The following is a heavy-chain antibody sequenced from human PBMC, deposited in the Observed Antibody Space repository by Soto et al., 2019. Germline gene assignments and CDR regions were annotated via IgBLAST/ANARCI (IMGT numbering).Heavy chain of an antibody. CDR2: IWFDGSDK. J-gene: IGHJ3*02. V-gene: IGHV3-33*01. CDR1: GFTFSSYG. D-gene: IGHD2-2*01. Sequence: SLRLSCAASGFTFSSYGMHWVRQAPGKGLEWVALIWFDGSDKYYADSVKGRFTISRDNSKNTLYLQMNSLRADDTAVYYCARLYCSSTSCYSVGACDIWGHGTMVTVSS. CDR3: ARLYCSSTSCYSVGACDI.